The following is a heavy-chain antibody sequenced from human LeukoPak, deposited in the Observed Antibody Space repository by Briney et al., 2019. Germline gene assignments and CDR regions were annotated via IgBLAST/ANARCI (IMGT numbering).Heavy chain of an antibody. Sequence: PGGSLRLSCAASGLTFSSYWMSWVRQAPGKGLECVANIKQDGSERYYVDSVKGRFTISRDNAKNSLYLQMNSLRAEDTAAYYCTRTRTAFDFWGQGTMVTVSS. CDR1: GLTFSSYW. CDR3: TRTRTAFDF. CDR2: IKQDGSER. V-gene: IGHV3-7*03. J-gene: IGHJ3*01.